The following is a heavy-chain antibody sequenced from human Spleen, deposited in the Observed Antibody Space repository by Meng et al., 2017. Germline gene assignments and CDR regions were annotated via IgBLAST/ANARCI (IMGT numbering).Heavy chain of an antibody. CDR1: GFTFSSYW. Sequence: GGSLRLSCAASGFTFSSYWMSWVRQAPGKGLEWVANIKQDGSEKYYVDSVKGRFTISRDNAKNSLYLQMNSLRAEDTAVYYCTRDQFYYDSSGFDVDYWGQGTLVTVSS. D-gene: IGHD3-22*01. CDR3: TRDQFYYDSSGFDVDY. V-gene: IGHV3-7*01. CDR2: IKQDGSEK. J-gene: IGHJ4*02.